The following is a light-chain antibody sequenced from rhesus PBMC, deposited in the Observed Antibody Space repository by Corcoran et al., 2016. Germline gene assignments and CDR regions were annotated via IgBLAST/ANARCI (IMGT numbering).Light chain of an antibody. CDR3: QQYSNWPRT. CDR1: QSVSSS. J-gene: IGKJ1*01. V-gene: IGKV3-42*03. Sequence: EIVLTQSPATLSLSPGERATLSCRASQSVSSSLAWYQQKPDQAPRPLIYGASSRATGIPDRFSGSGSWTDLPLTISSLEPEDFAVHYCQQYSNWPRTFGQGTKVEIK. CDR2: GAS.